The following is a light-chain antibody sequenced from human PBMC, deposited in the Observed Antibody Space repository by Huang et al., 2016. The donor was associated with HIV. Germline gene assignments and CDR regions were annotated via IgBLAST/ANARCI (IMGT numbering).Light chain of an antibody. V-gene: IGKV1-NL1*01. Sequence: DIQMTQSPSSLSASVGDRVTITCRASQGISNPLAWYQQKPGKAPKLLLYAASRLESGVPSRVSGSGSGTDYTLTINSLQPEDFATYYCQQYYSAPTFGQGTKVEIK. CDR2: AAS. CDR3: QQYYSAPT. J-gene: IGKJ1*01. CDR1: QGISNP.